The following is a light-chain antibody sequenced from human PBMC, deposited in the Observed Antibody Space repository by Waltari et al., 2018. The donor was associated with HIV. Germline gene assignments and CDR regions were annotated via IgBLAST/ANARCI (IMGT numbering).Light chain of an antibody. Sequence: DIQMTQSPSSLSASVGDRVTVSCRANQNISSYLIWYQQRPGKAPRLLIYTASTLQRGVPSRFSGNGSGTDFTLSITSLQPEDFATYYCQQSYSTPLTFGGGTRVEIK. CDR3: QQSYSTPLT. V-gene: IGKV1-39*01. J-gene: IGKJ4*01. CDR1: QNISSY. CDR2: TAS.